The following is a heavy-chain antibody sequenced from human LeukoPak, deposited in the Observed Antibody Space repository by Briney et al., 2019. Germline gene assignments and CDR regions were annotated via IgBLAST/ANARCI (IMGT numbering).Heavy chain of an antibody. CDR3: ARGSMAPYSSSWYRARGGMDV. J-gene: IGHJ6*02. V-gene: IGHV4-34*01. Sequence: KPSETLSLTCAVYGGSFSGYYWSWIRQPPGKGLECIGEINHSGSTNYNPSLKSRVTISVDTSKNQFSLKLSSVTAADTAVYYCARGSMAPYSSSWYRARGGMDVWGQGTTVTVSS. D-gene: IGHD6-13*01. CDR1: GGSFSGYY. CDR2: INHSGST.